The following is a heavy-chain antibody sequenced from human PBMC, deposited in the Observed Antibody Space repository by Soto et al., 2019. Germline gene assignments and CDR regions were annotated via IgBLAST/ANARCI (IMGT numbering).Heavy chain of an antibody. CDR3: TRGPPRVQWFDP. J-gene: IGHJ5*02. CDR2: IYFTGST. CDR1: GGAVSSGTYD. Sequence: PSETLSLTCTVCGGAVSSGTYDGRWIRQPPGKGLEWIGHIYFTGSTNYNPSLKSRVTMSLDTSRNQFSLKLSSVTAADTAVYYCTRGPPRVQWFDPWGLGTLVTVSS. V-gene: IGHV4-61*01.